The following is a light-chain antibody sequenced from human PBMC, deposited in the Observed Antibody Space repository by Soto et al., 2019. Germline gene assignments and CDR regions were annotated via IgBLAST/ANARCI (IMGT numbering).Light chain of an antibody. J-gene: IGLJ3*02. Sequence: QSALTQPPSASGSPGQSVTISCTGTSSDVGGYNDVSWYQQYPGRAPKLMIYEVTNRPSGVPDRFSGSKSGNTASLTVSGLQAEDEEDYYCSSSAAGNNFYVVFGGGTKVTVL. CDR1: SSDVGGYND. V-gene: IGLV2-8*01. CDR3: SSSAAGNNFYVV. CDR2: EVT.